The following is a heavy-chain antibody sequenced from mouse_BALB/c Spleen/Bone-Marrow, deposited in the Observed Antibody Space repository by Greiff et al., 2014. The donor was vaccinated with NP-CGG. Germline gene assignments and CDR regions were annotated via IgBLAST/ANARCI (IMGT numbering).Heavy chain of an antibody. V-gene: IGHV2-2*02. CDR3: ARVYNYGPMDY. Sequence: QVQLKQSGPGLVQPPQSLSITCTVSGFSLTSYGVHWVRQSPGKGLEWLGVIWSGGSKDYNAVFITRLIISKDNSKSLVFFKMNSLQANDTAIYYCARVYNYGPMDYWGQGTSVTVSS. J-gene: IGHJ4*01. CDR1: GFSLTSYG. CDR2: IWSGGSK. D-gene: IGHD1-1*01.